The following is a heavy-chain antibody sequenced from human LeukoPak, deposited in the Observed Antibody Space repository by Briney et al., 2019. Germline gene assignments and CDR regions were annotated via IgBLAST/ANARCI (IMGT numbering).Heavy chain of an antibody. CDR3: ARDRVAAAAQWFDP. CDR1: GGSISSSSYY. V-gene: IGHV4-39*07. D-gene: IGHD6-13*01. CDR2: IYYSGST. Sequence: SETLSLTCTVSGGSISSSSYYWGWIRQPPGKGLEWIGSIYYSGSTYYNPSLKSRVTISVDTSKNQFSLKLTSVTAADTAVYYCARDRVAAAAQWFDPWGQGTLVTVSS. J-gene: IGHJ5*02.